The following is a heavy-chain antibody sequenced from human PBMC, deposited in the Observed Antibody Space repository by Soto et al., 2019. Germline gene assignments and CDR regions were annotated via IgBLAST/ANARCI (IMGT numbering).Heavy chain of an antibody. J-gene: IGHJ6*03. CDR2: IWYDGSNK. CDR1: GFTFSSYG. V-gene: IGHV3-33*01. D-gene: IGHD2-15*01. CDR3: ARTLVVVAADFMDV. Sequence: QVQLVESGGGVVQPGRSLRLSCAASGFTFSSYGMHWVRQAPGKGLEWVAVIWYDGSNKYYADSVKGRFTISRDNSKNTLYLQMKSLRAEDTAVYYCARTLVVVAADFMDVWGKGTTVTVSS.